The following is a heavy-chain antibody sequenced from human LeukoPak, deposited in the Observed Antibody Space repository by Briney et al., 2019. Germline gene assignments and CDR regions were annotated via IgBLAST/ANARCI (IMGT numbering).Heavy chain of an antibody. J-gene: IGHJ4*02. CDR2: IYHSGST. Sequence: SETLSLTCAVSGYSISGGYYWGWIRQPPGKGLEWIGSIYHSGSTYYNPSPKSRVTISVDTSKNQFSLKLSSVTAADTAVYYCVYVVVPAAQAAYYFDYWGQGTLVTVSS. V-gene: IGHV4-38-2*01. CDR1: GYSISGGYY. D-gene: IGHD2-2*01. CDR3: VYVVVPAAQAAYYFDY.